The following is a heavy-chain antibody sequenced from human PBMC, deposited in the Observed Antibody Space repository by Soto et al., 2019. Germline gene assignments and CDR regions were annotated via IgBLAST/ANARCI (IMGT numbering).Heavy chain of an antibody. V-gene: IGHV1-2*02. J-gene: IGHJ5*02. CDR3: AKDLTRQLAYWLDP. CDR1: GFSFTGYY. Sequence: SVKVSCKASGFSFTGYYIHWLRQAPGQGLEWMGWINAHSGGTEYSQKFQGRVTLTRDTSIATAYLTLTSLTSDDTALYYCAKDLTRQLAYWLDPWGQGTQVTVSS. CDR2: INAHSGGT. D-gene: IGHD6-6*01.